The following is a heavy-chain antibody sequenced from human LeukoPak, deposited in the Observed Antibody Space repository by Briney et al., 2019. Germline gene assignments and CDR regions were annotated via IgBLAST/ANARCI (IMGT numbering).Heavy chain of an antibody. V-gene: IGHV3-21*01. CDR1: GFTFSSYS. CDR2: ISSSSSYI. J-gene: IGHJ4*02. Sequence: GGSLRLSCAASGFTFSSYSMNWVRQAPGKGLEWVSSISSSSSYIYYADSVKGRFTISRDNAKNSLYLQMNSLRAEDTAVYYCARDTGFGELFLTGGQGTLVTVSS. CDR3: ARDTGFGELFLT. D-gene: IGHD3-10*01.